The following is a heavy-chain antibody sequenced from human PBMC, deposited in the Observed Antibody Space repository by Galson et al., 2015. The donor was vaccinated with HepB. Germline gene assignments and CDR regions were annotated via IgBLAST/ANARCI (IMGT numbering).Heavy chain of an antibody. J-gene: IGHJ4*02. CDR1: GFTFSNAW. CDR2: IKSKTDGGTT. D-gene: IGHD5-24*01. V-gene: IGHV3-15*01. CDR3: ARDRGNHKRWLHLLTDPVDY. Sequence: SLRLSCAASGFTFSNAWMSWVRQAPEKGLEWVGRIKSKTDGGTTDYAAPVKGRFTISRDDSKNTLYLQMNSLRAEDTAVYYCARDRGNHKRWLHLLTDPVDYWGQGTLVTVSS.